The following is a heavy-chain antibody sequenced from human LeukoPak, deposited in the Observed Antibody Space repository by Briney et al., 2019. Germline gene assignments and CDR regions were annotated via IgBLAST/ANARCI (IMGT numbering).Heavy chain of an antibody. CDR3: ARDESPWLGIDN. J-gene: IGHJ4*02. D-gene: IGHD5-24*01. Sequence: SETLSLTCTVSGYSISSGYYWGWIRQSPGKGLEWIGSIYNSGSTYYNPSLKSRVTISIDTSKNQFSLRLTSVTAADTAVYYCARDESPWLGIDNWGQGTLVTVSA. CDR1: GYSISSGYY. CDR2: IYNSGST. V-gene: IGHV4-38-2*02.